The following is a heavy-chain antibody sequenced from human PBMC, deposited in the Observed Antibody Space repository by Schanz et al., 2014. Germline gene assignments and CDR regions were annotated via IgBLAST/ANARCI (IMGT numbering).Heavy chain of an antibody. CDR2: ISGSSIHK. D-gene: IGHD3-3*01. CDR1: GFTVSDYY. J-gene: IGHJ6*02. CDR3: ARFLARYQYYGVDV. V-gene: IGHV3-11*05. Sequence: VQLVESGGGLVQPGGSLRLSCAASGFTVSDYYMAWIRQAPGKGLEWVSHISGSSIHKNYADSVKGRFSISRDNGETSVYLQINSLRVEDTAVYYCARFLARYQYYGVDVWGQGTTVIVSS.